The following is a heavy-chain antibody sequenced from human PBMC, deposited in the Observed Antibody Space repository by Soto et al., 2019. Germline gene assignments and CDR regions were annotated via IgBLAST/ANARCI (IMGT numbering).Heavy chain of an antibody. CDR1: GFTFSSFA. Sequence: GGSLRLSCAASGFTFSSFAMTWIRQAPGKGLEWVSGISAGGGSTYYADSVKGRFTISRDNSKNTLFLQMNSLRAEDTAVYYCAKSSAGVSRSGYDYWGQGTPVTVSS. CDR2: ISAGGGST. V-gene: IGHV3-23*01. J-gene: IGHJ4*02. D-gene: IGHD2-15*01. CDR3: AKSSAGVSRSGYDY.